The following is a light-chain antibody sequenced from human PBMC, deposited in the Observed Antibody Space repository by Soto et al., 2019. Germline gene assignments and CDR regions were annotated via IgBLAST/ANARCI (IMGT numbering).Light chain of an antibody. CDR2: DAS. CDR1: QSVSSY. J-gene: IGKJ4*01. Sequence: EIVLTQSPATLSLSPGERASLSCRASQSVSSYLAWYQQKRGQAPRLLIYDASNRATGIPARFSGSGSGTDFTLTISRLEPEDFAVYYCQQRGNWPLTVGGGTKVEIK. V-gene: IGKV3-11*01. CDR3: QQRGNWPLT.